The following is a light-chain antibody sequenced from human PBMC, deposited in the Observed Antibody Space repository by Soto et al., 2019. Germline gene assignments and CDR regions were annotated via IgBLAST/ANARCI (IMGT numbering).Light chain of an antibody. CDR3: QQYINWPPWT. Sequence: DKVMTQPPATLSVSPGETATLSCRASESVSTFLAWYQQKPGQAPRLLIYGASTRATGVPVRFSGSGSGTEFTLTISRLQSEDFAVYYCQQYINWPPWTFGQGTKVEVK. CDR1: ESVSTF. J-gene: IGKJ1*01. V-gene: IGKV3-15*01. CDR2: GAS.